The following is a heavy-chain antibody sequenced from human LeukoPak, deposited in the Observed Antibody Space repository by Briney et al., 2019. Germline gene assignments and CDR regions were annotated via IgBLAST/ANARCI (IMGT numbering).Heavy chain of an antibody. V-gene: IGHV4-34*01. Sequence: PSETLSLTCAVYGGSFSGYYWSWIRQPPGKGLEWIGEINHSGSTNYNPSLKSRVTISVDTSKNQFSLKLSSVTAADTAVYYCARHLAPSDYYDSSGYRTRPLAFDIWGQGTMVTVSS. CDR2: INHSGST. J-gene: IGHJ3*02. CDR3: ARHLAPSDYYDSSGYRTRPLAFDI. CDR1: GGSFSGYY. D-gene: IGHD3-22*01.